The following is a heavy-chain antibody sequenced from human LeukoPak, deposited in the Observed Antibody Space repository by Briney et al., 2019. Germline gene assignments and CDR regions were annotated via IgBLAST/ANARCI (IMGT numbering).Heavy chain of an antibody. V-gene: IGHV1-18*01. CDR1: GYTFTSYG. CDR3: ARGGVTYYDILTGYYGVDY. Sequence: ASVKLSCKASGYTFTSYGISWVRQAPGQGREWMGWISAYNGNTNYAQKLQGRVTMTTDTSTSTAYMELRSLRSDDTAVYYCARGGVTYYDILTGYYGVDYWGQGTLVSVSS. J-gene: IGHJ4*02. D-gene: IGHD3-9*01. CDR2: ISAYNGNT.